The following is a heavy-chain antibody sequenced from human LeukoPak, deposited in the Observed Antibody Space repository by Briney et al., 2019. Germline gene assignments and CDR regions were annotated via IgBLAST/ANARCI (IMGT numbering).Heavy chain of an antibody. V-gene: IGHV1-8*03. CDR2: MNPNSGNT. CDR1: GYTFTSYD. D-gene: IGHD5-12*01. J-gene: IGHJ3*02. CDR3: ASLIGGGYDEDAFDI. Sequence: APVKVSCKASGYTFTSYDINWVRQATGQGLEWMGWMNPNSGNTGYAQKFQGRVTITRNTSISTAYMELSSLRSEDTAVYYCASLIGGGYDEDAFDIWGQGTMVTVSS.